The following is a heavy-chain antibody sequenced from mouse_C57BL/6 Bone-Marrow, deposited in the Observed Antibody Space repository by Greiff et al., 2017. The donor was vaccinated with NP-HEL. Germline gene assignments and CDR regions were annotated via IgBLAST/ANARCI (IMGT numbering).Heavy chain of an antibody. CDR3: ARDSGGDAMDY. CDR2: INHDGSST. CDR1: GFTFSDYY. J-gene: IGHJ4*01. Sequence: EVMLVESEGGLVQPGSSMKLSCTASGFTFSDYYMAWVRQVPEKGLEWVANINHDGSSTYYLDSLKSRFIISRDNAKNILYLQMSSLKSEDTATDYCARDSGGDAMDYWGQGTSVTVSS. V-gene: IGHV5-16*01.